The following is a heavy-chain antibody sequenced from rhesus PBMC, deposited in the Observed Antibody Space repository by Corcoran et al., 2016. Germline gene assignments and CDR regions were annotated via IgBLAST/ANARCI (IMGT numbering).Heavy chain of an antibody. CDR3: TRGVGSSDCGY. CDR1: GYTFTSYS. D-gene: IGHD4-29*01. CDR2: INPSKGNT. J-gene: IGHJ4*01. V-gene: IGHV1-200*01. Sequence: QVQLVQSGAEVKTPGASVKLSCKASGYTFTSYSINWVRQAPGQGLEWRGWINPSKGNTGYAQKFQGRVTMTRDTSTSTAYMELSSLRSEDTAVYYCTRGVGSSDCGYWGQGVLVTVSS.